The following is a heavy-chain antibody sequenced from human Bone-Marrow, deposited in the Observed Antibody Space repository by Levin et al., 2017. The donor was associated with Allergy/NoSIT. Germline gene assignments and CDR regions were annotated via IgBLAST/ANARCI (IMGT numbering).Heavy chain of an antibody. CDR2: INEHGSYT. Sequence: GESLKISCAGSGYTFATFWMHWVRQTPGEGLVWVSRINEHGSYTDYADSVRGRFTISRDNAKNTLYLHMNSLRGEDTAIYYCARDLSGGSDYWGPGTLVTVSS. CDR1: GYTFATFW. V-gene: IGHV3-74*01. D-gene: IGHD2-15*01. J-gene: IGHJ4*02. CDR3: ARDLSGGSDY.